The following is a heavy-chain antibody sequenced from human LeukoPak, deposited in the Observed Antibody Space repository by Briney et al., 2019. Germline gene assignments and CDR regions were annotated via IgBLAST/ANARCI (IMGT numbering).Heavy chain of an antibody. CDR2: ISGSGGST. CDR3: AKDRKLGTYFDY. V-gene: IGHV3-23*01. Sequence: GESLKISCAASGFTFSSYAMSWVRQAPGKGLEWVSAISGSGGSTYYADSVKGRFTISRDNSKNTLYLQMNSLRAEDTAVYYCAKDRKLGTYFDYWGQGTLVTVSS. CDR1: GFTFSSYA. J-gene: IGHJ4*02. D-gene: IGHD7-27*01.